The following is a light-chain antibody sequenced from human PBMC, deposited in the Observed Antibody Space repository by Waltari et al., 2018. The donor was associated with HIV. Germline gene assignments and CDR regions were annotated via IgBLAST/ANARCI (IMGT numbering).Light chain of an antibody. V-gene: IGLV3-19*01. J-gene: IGLJ3*02. CDR3: NSRDSSGNHHWV. CDR1: SPRSYY. CDR2: GKN. Sequence: SSELTQDPAVSVALGQTVRITCQGDSPRSYYASWYQQKPGQAPVLVIYGKNNRPSGIPDRFSGSSSGNTASLTITGAQAEDEADYYCNSRDSSGNHHWVFGGGTKLTVL.